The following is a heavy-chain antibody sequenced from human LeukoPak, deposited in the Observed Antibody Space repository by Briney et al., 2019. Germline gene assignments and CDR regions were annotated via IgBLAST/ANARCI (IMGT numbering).Heavy chain of an antibody. J-gene: IGHJ6*04. D-gene: IGHD2-15*01. Sequence: ASVKVSCKASGYTFTGYYMHWVRQAPGQGLEWMGWMNPNSGNTGYAQKFQGRVTITRNTSISTAYMELSSLRSEDTAVYYCARGGSLDVWGKGTTVTVSS. CDR3: ARGGSLDV. CDR2: MNPNSGNT. V-gene: IGHV1-8*03. CDR1: GYTFTGYY.